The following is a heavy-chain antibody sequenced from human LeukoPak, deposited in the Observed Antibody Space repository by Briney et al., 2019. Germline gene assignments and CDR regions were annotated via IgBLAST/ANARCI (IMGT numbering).Heavy chain of an antibody. V-gene: IGHV4-59*08. J-gene: IGHJ4*02. CDR2: IYYSGST. D-gene: IGHD6-13*01. CDR1: GGSINSYF. CDR3: ARHTRIAAAGQEFDY. Sequence: SETLSLTCTVSGGSINSYFWSWIRQPPGKGLEWVGYIYYSGSTNYNPSLKSRVTISVDTSKNQFSLKLSSVTAADTAVYYCARHTRIAAAGQEFDYWGQGTLVTVSS.